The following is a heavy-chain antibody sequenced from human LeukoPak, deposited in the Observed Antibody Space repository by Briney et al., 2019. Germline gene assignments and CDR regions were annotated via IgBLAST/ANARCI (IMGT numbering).Heavy chain of an antibody. V-gene: IGHV6-1*01. CDR1: EDSVSSNSAA. Sequence: SQTFSLTCAISEDSVSSNSAAWNWIRQSPSRGLEWLGRTYYRSKWYYDYAVSVKSRVTIDPDTSKNQFSLQLNSVTPEDTAVYYCAGSGSYFRYWGQGTLVAVSS. CDR3: AGSGSYFRY. D-gene: IGHD3-10*01. J-gene: IGHJ4*02. CDR2: TYYRSKWYY.